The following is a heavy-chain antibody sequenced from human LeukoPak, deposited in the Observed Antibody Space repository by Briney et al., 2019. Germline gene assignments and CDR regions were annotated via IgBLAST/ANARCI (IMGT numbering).Heavy chain of an antibody. CDR1: GGSINNYY. J-gene: IGHJ4*02. V-gene: IGHV4-4*07. CDR2: IYSSGST. D-gene: IGHD3-10*01. CDR3: ARGNNYGSFNDF. Sequence: SETLSLTCTVSGGSINNYYWSWIRQAAGKGLEWIGRIYSSGSTKTNPSLKSRVTMSVDMSKNQFSLRLSFVTAADTAVYYCARGNNYGSFNDFWGQGTLVTVSS.